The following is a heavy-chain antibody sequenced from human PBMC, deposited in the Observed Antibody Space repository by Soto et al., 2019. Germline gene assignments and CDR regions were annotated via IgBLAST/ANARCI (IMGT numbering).Heavy chain of an antibody. Sequence: PGGSLRLSCAASGFTFSSYGMHWVRQAPGKGLEWVAVISYDGSNKYYADSVKGRFTISRDNSKNTLYLQMNSLRAEDTAVYYCAKDLIAAANYYYYGMDVWGQGXTVTVSS. CDR3: AKDLIAAANYYYYGMDV. CDR2: ISYDGSNK. J-gene: IGHJ6*02. D-gene: IGHD6-13*01. CDR1: GFTFSSYG. V-gene: IGHV3-30*18.